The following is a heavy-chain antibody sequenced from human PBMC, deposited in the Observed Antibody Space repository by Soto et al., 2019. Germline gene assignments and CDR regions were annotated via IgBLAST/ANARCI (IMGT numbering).Heavy chain of an antibody. Sequence: QVQLQESGPGLVKPSQTLSLTCTVSGGSISSGAYYWSWIRQQPGKGLEWIGYIYYSGSTYYNPSLKSRVTISVDTSKNQCSLKLISVTAADTAVYYCATRTDYYYGSGSLGGMDVWGQGTTVTVSS. CDR3: ATRTDYYYGSGSLGGMDV. V-gene: IGHV4-31*03. J-gene: IGHJ6*02. CDR1: GGSISSGAYY. CDR2: IYYSGST. D-gene: IGHD3-10*01.